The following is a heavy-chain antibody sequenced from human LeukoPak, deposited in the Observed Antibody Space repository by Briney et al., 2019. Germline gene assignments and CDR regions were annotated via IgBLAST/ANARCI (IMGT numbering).Heavy chain of an antibody. J-gene: IGHJ6*02. Sequence: GSLRLSCAASGFTFSSYGMHWVRQAPGKGLEWVAVISYDGSNKYYADSVKGRFTISRDNSKNTLYLQMNSLRAEDTAVYYCAKEVEDGYNSYYYYGMDVWGQGTTVTVSS. V-gene: IGHV3-30*18. CDR2: ISYDGSNK. CDR3: AKEVEDGYNSYYYYGMDV. D-gene: IGHD5-24*01. CDR1: GFTFSSYG.